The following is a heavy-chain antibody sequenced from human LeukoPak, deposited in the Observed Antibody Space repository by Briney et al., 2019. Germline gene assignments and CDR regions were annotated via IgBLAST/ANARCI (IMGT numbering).Heavy chain of an antibody. D-gene: IGHD2-2*01. CDR3: ARMLVVPAAPFGAFDI. V-gene: IGHV4-4*07. Sequence: SETLSLTCTVSSGSIDSYFWSWIRQPAEKGLEWIGHIYTSGSTNTKYNPSLRGRVTMSTDTSKNQFSLKLSSVTVADTAVYYCARMLVVPAAPFGAFDIWGQGTMVTVSS. CDR1: SGSIDSYF. CDR2: IYTSGST. J-gene: IGHJ3*02.